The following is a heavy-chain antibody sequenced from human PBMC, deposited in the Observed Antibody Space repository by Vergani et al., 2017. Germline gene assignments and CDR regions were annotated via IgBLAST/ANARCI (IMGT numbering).Heavy chain of an antibody. Sequence: QVHLEQSGTEVKKPGSSVKVSCKVSGDIFNNYTVTWVRQAPGQGLEWMGRIIPIIQLATSAQKSQDRVKITGDTSTNTVDREMNNLRSEDTDVYYWARVSPGDNSGWEPFDYWGQGTLVTVSS. J-gene: IGHJ4*02. V-gene: IGHV1-69*02. D-gene: IGHD6-19*01. CDR3: ARVSPGDNSGWEPFDY. CDR1: GDIFNNYT. CDR2: IIPIIQLA.